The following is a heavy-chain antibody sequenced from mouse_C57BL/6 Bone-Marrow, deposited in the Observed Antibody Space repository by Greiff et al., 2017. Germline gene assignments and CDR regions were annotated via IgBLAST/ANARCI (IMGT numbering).Heavy chain of an antibody. CDR1: GFSLPSSA. J-gene: IGHJ2*01. CDR2: IWTGGGT. V-gene: IGHV2-9-1*01. D-gene: IGHD1-1*01. CDR3: ARTPLYYYDYFDY. Sequence: VKVVESGPGLVAPSQSLSITCTVSGFSLPSSAISWVRQPPGKGLEWLGLIWTGGGTNYNSALKSRLRISKDNSKSQVFLKMNSLQTDDTARYYCARTPLYYYDYFDYWGQGTTLTVSS.